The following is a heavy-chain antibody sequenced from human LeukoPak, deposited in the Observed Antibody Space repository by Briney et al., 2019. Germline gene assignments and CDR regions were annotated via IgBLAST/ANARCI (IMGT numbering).Heavy chain of an antibody. CDR2: INPNSGVT. Sequence: ASVRVSCKASGYTFTGYYIHWVRQAPGQGLEWMGWINPNSGVTNYAQNFQGRVTLTRDTSMSTAYMELSDLRSDDTAVYYCASGEGCSSNSCTLDYWGQGTLVTVSS. J-gene: IGHJ4*02. V-gene: IGHV1-2*02. CDR1: GYTFTGYY. CDR3: ASGEGCSSNSCTLDY. D-gene: IGHD2-2*01.